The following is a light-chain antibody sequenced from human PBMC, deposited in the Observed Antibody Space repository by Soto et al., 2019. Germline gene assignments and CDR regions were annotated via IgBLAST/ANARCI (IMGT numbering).Light chain of an antibody. CDR2: GAS. CDR1: RAISRY. J-gene: IGKJ1*01. V-gene: IGKV3-15*01. CDR3: QQYNNWPHT. Sequence: EIVLTQSPGTLSVSPGDIATLSCMANRAISRYLAWYQQRPGQAPRLLIYGASTRATGSPARFSGRGSGTEFTLTISGLQSEDFAVYYCQQYNNWPHTFGQGTKVDIK.